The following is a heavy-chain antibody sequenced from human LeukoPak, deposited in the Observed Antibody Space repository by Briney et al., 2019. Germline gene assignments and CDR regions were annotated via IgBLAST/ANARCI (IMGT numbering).Heavy chain of an antibody. V-gene: IGHV3-30*02. CDR3: ANIPVHTAMANVNY. D-gene: IGHD5-18*01. Sequence: GGSLRLSCAASVFTFCSYGMRCVRQAPGEGLECVAFIRYDGSTKYYAHSVKGLFPIPRDNSKITVYVNVNSQSAEDTAVYCCANIPVHTAMANVNYWGQGTLVTVSS. J-gene: IGHJ4*02. CDR1: VFTFCSYG. CDR2: IRYDGSTK.